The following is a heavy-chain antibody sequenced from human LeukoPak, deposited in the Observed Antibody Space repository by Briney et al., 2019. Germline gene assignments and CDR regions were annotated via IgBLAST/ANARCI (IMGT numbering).Heavy chain of an antibody. D-gene: IGHD1-26*01. V-gene: IGHV3-21*01. J-gene: IGHJ6*03. CDR3: ARGIVGATAYYYYYMDV. CDR2: ISSSSSYI. CDR1: GFTFSSYS. Sequence: GGSLRLSCAASGFTFSSYSMNWVRQAPGKGLEWVSSISSSSSYIYYADSVKGRFTISRDNAKNSLYLQMNSLRAEDTAVYYCARGIVGATAYYYYYMDVWGKGTTVTISS.